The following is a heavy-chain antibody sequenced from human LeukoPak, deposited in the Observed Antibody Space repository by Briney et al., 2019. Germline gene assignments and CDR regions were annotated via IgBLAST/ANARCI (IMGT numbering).Heavy chain of an antibody. D-gene: IGHD3/OR15-3a*01. J-gene: IGHJ3*02. Sequence: GGSLRLSCAASGFTFSSYAMSWVRQAPGKGLEWVSDINGSGGSTYYADSVKGRFTISRDNSKNTLYLQMNSLRAEDTAVYYCAKERTGLVDAFDIWGQGTMVTVSS. CDR2: INGSGGST. CDR1: GFTFSSYA. V-gene: IGHV3-23*01. CDR3: AKERTGLVDAFDI.